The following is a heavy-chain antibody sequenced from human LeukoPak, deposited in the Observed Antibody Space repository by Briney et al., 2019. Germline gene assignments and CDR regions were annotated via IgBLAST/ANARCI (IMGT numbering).Heavy chain of an antibody. CDR2: ISGSGGST. CDR1: GFTFSSYA. CDR3: AKSMGDLRGVTKPDY. V-gene: IGHV3-23*01. Sequence: PGGSLRLSCAASGFTFSSYAMSWVRQAPGKGLEWVSAISGSGGSTYYADSVKGRFTISGDNSKNTLYLQMNSLRAEDTAVYYCAKSMGDLRGVTKPDYWGQGTLVTVSS. J-gene: IGHJ4*02. D-gene: IGHD3-10*01.